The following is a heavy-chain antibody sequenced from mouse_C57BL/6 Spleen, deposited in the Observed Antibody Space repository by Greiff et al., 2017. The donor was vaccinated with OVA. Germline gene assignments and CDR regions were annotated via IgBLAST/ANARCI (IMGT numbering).Heavy chain of an antibody. CDR2: IDPSDSYT. D-gene: IGHD2-3*01. J-gene: IGHJ3*01. CDR1: GYTFTSYW. V-gene: IGHV1-69*01. CDR3: ARKVDGYYGWFAY. Sequence: QVQLKQPGAELVMPGASVKLSCKASGYTFTSYWMHWVKQRPGQGLEWIGEIDPSDSYTNYNQKFKGKSTLTVDKSSSTAYMQLSSLTSEDSAVYYCARKVDGYYGWFAYWGQGTLVTVSA.